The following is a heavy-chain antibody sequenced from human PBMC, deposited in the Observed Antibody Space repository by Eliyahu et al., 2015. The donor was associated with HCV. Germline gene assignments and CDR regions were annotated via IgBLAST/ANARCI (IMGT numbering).Heavy chain of an antibody. D-gene: IGHD5-12*01. CDR3: TTDPLLDIVGMDV. CDR2: IKSKTDGGTT. Sequence: EVQLVESGGGLVKPGGSLRLSCAASGFXFSNAWMNWVRQAPGKGLEWVGRIKSKTDGGTTDYAAPVKGRFTISRDDSKNTLYLQMNSLKTEDTAVYYCTTDPLLDIVGMDVWGQGTTVTVSS. J-gene: IGHJ6*02. V-gene: IGHV3-15*07. CDR1: GFXFSNAW.